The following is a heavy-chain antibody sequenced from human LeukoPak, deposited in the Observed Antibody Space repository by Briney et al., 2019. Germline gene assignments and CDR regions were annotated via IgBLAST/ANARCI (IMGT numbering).Heavy chain of an antibody. CDR1: GFTFSSYA. Sequence: QPGGSLRLSCAASGFTFSSYAMSWVRQAPGKGLEWVSAISGSGGSTYYADSVRGRFTISRDNSKNTLYLQMNSLRAGDTAVYYCAKEYYGVDWFDPWGQGTLVTVSS. D-gene: IGHD4-17*01. V-gene: IGHV3-23*01. CDR3: AKEYYGVDWFDP. CDR2: ISGSGGST. J-gene: IGHJ5*02.